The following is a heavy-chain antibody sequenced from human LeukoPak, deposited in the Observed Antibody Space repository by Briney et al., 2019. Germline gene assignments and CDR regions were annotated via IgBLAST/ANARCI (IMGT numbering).Heavy chain of an antibody. J-gene: IGHJ4*02. CDR3: ARYPLSYSSNWHYYFDY. D-gene: IGHD6-13*01. CDR1: GYTFTSYG. V-gene: IGHV1-18*01. Sequence: ASVKVSCKASGYTFTSYGVSWVRQAPGQGLEWMGWFSASNGNTNYAQNPQDRVTMTTATSTSTAYMELRSLRSDDTAVYYCARYPLSYSSNWHYYFDYWGQGTLLTVSS. CDR2: FSASNGNT.